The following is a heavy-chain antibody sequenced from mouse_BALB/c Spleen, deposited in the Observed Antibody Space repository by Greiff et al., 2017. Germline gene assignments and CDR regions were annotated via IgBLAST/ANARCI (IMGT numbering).Heavy chain of an antibody. CDR3: ANWDAY. J-gene: IGHJ3*01. CDR1: GFNIKDTY. Sequence: EVQVVESGAELVKPGASVKLSCTASGFNIKDTYMHWVKQRPEQGLEWIGRIDPANGNTKYDPKFQGKATITADTSSNTAYLQLSSLTSEDTAVYYCANWDAYWGQGTLVTVSA. D-gene: IGHD4-1*01. CDR2: IDPANGNT. V-gene: IGHV14-3*02.